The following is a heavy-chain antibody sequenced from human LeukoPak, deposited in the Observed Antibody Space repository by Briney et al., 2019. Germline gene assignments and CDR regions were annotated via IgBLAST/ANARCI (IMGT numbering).Heavy chain of an antibody. CDR2: MNPNSGNT. V-gene: IGHV1-8*02. J-gene: IGHJ4*02. CDR3: ARGNLHGSGSYSLDY. CDR1: GYTFTSYG. D-gene: IGHD3-10*01. Sequence: GASVKVSCKASGYTFTSYGVSWVRQAPGQGLEWMGWMNPNSGNTGYAQKFQGRVTMTRNTSISTAYMELSSLRSEDTAVYYCARGNLHGSGSYSLDYWGQGTLVTVSS.